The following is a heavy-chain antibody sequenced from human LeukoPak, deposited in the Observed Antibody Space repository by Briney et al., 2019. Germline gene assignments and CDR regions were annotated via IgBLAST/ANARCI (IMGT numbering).Heavy chain of an antibody. V-gene: IGHV3-7*01. D-gene: IGHD1-26*01. Sequence: GGSLRLSCAASGFTFNTYWMSWVRQAPGKGLEWGANTKQDGSEKYYVYSVKGRFTISRDNAKNSLYLQMDSLRAEDTAVYYCARDKIVGATFFDYWGQGTLVTVSS. CDR3: ARDKIVGATFFDY. CDR2: TKQDGSEK. J-gene: IGHJ4*02. CDR1: GFTFNTYW.